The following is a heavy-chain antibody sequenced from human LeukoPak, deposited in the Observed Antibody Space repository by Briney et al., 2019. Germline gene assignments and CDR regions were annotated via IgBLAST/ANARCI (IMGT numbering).Heavy chain of an antibody. CDR3: ARSPQGWEYYRGEFDY. CDR2: IYTSGST. J-gene: IGHJ4*02. Sequence: SETLSLTCTVSGGSISSSSYYWGWIRQPAGKGLEWIGRIYTSGSTNYNPSLKSRVTISVDTSKNQFSLKLSSVTAADTAVYYCARSPQGWEYYRGEFDYWGQGTLVTVSS. V-gene: IGHV4-61*02. CDR1: GGSISSSSYY. D-gene: IGHD1-26*01.